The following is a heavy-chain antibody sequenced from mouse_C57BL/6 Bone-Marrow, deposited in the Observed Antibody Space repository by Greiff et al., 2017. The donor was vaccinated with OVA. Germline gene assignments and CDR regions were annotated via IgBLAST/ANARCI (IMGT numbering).Heavy chain of an antibody. V-gene: IGHV1-19*01. CDR3: ARGGDYYGGTWFAY. Sequence: DVQLQESGPVLVKPGASVKMSCKASGYTFTDYYMNWVKQSHGKSLEWIGVINPYNGGTSYTQKFKGKATLTVDKSSSTAYMELNSLTSEDSAVYYCARGGDYYGGTWFAYWGQGTLVTVSA. D-gene: IGHD1-1*01. CDR2: INPYNGGT. CDR1: GYTFTDYY. J-gene: IGHJ3*01.